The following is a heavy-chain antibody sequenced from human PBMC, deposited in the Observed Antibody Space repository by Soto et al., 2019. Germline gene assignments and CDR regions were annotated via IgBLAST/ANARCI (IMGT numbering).Heavy chain of an antibody. V-gene: IGHV3-30-3*01. CDR2: ISYDGSNK. J-gene: IGHJ4*02. D-gene: IGHD6-13*01. CDR3: ARVVPGSSWFADY. CDR1: GFTFSSYA. Sequence: PGGSLRLSCAASGFTFSSYAMHWVRQAPGKGLEWVAVISYDGSNKYYAGSVKGRFTISRDNSKNTLYLQMNSLRAEDTAVYYCARVVPGSSWFADYWGQGTLVTVSS.